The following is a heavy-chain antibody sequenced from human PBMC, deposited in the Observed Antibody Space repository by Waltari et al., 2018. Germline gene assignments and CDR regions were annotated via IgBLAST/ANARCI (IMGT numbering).Heavy chain of an antibody. CDR2: IYYSGST. CDR3: ARQGFLEWLLDY. V-gene: IGHV4-59*08. Sequence: QVQLQESGPGLVKPSETLSLTCTVSGGSISSYYWSWIRQPPGKGLEWIGYIYYSGSTNYNPSLKSRVTISVDTSKNQFSLKLSSVTAADTAVYYCARQGFLEWLLDYWGQGTLVTVSS. D-gene: IGHD3-3*01. CDR1: GGSISSYY. J-gene: IGHJ4*02.